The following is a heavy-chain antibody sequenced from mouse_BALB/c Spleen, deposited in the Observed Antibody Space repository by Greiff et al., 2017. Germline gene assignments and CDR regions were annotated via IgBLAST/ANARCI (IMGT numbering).Heavy chain of an antibody. CDR2: IRLKSNNYAT. CDR3: NSYYGNYYAMDY. V-gene: IGHV6-6*02. D-gene: IGHD2-1*01. J-gene: IGHJ4*01. Sequence: EVKLEESGGGLVQPGGSMKLSCVASGFTFSNYWMNWVRQSPEKGLEWVAEIRLKSNNYATHYAESVKGRFTISRDDSKSSVYLQMNNLRAEDTGIYYCNSYYGNYYAMDYWGQGTSVTVSS. CDR1: GFTFSNYW.